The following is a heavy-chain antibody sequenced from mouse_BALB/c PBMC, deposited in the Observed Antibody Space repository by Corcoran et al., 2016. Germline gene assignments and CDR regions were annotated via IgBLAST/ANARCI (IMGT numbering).Heavy chain of an antibody. CDR2: ILPGSGST. Sequence: QVQLQQSGAELMKPGASVKISCKATGYTLSSYWIEWVKQRPGHGLEWIGEILPGSGSTNYNEKFKGKATFTADTSSNTAYMQLSSLSSEDSAVYYCASYYDYDYAMDYWGQGTSVTVSS. V-gene: IGHV1-9*01. CDR3: ASYYDYDYAMDY. CDR1: GYTLSSYW. J-gene: IGHJ4*01. D-gene: IGHD2-4*01.